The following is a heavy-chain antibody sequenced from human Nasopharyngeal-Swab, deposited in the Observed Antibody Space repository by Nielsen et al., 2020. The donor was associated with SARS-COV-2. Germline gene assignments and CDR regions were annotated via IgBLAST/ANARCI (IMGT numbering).Heavy chain of an antibody. D-gene: IGHD2-21*01. V-gene: IGHV4-39*07. CDR3: ARVVSLYYYYYGMDV. Sequence: GSLILSCTVSGGSISSSSYYWGWIRQPPGKGLEWIGSIYYSGSTYYNPSLKSRVTISVDTSKNQFSLKLSSVTAADTAVYYCARVVSLYYYYYGMDVWGQGTTVTVSS. CDR2: IYYSGST. J-gene: IGHJ6*02. CDR1: GGSISSSSYY.